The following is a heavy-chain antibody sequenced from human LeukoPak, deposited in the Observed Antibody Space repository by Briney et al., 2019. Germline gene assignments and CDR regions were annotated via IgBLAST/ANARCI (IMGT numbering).Heavy chain of an antibody. D-gene: IGHD4-17*01. J-gene: IGHJ5*02. V-gene: IGHV4-39*07. CDR3: ARGGLRWHNNWFDP. Sequence: PSETLSLTCTVSGGSISSSSYSWSWIRQPPGKGLEWIGEINHSGSTNYNPSLKSRVTISVDTSKNQFSLKLSSVTAADTAVYYCARGGLRWHNNWFDPWGQGTLVTVSS. CDR1: GGSISSSSYS. CDR2: INHSGST.